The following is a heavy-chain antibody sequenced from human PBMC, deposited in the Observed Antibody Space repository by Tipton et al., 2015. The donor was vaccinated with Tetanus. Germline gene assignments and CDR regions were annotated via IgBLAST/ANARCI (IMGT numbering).Heavy chain of an antibody. Sequence: QLVQSGAEVKKPGASVKVSCKASGYTFTGYYIYWVRQAPGQGLEWMGWIDPNSGGTVYAQKFQGRVTMTRDTSISTAYMELRILRSDDTAVYYCARDRGDYIYYGMDVWGPGTPVTVS. CDR3: ARDRGDYIYYGMDV. D-gene: IGHD3-22*01. J-gene: IGHJ6*02. V-gene: IGHV1-2*02. CDR1: GYTFTGYY. CDR2: IDPNSGGT.